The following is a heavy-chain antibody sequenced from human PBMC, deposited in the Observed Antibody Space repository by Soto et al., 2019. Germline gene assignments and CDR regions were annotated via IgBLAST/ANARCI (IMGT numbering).Heavy chain of an antibody. J-gene: IGHJ6*02. V-gene: IGHV3-23*01. Sequence: GGCLNHSCSAAVVTDCKVFGRWVSQTPGKGLEWVSTITETGGDTYYTDSVKGRFTISRDNSKNTLYLQMTSLRAEDTALYYCTKASPDRHHMDVWGQGTTVNVSS. CDR2: ITETGGDT. CDR1: VVTDCKVF. CDR3: TKASPDRHHMDV.